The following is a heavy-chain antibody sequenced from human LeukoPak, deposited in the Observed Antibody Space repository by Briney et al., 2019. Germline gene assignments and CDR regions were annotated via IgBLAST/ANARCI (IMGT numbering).Heavy chain of an antibody. CDR1: GFTFSSYS. CDR3: ARDNDAGDAFDI. Sequence: GGSLRLSCAASGFTFSSYSMNWVRQAPGKGLEWVSSISSSSSYIYYADSVKGRFAISRDNAKNSLYLQMNSLRAEDTAVYYCARDNDAGDAFDIWGQGTMVTVSS. CDR2: ISSSSSYI. J-gene: IGHJ3*02. D-gene: IGHD1-1*01. V-gene: IGHV3-21*01.